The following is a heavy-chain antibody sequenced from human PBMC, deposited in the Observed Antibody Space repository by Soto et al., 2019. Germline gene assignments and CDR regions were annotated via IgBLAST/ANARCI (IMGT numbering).Heavy chain of an antibody. D-gene: IGHD2-2*01. CDR1: GGSISSSSYY. CDR3: ERRDIVVVPAGTPFDY. J-gene: IGHJ4*02. Sequence: QLQLQESGPGLVKPSETLSLTCTVSGGSISSSSYYWGWIRQPPGKGLEWIGSIYYSGSTYYNPSLKSRVTISVDTSKNQFSLKLSSVTAADTAVYYCERRDIVVVPAGTPFDYWGQGTLVTVSS. V-gene: IGHV4-39*01. CDR2: IYYSGST.